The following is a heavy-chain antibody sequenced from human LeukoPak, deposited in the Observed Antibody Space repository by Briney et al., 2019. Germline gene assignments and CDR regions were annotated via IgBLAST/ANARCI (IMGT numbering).Heavy chain of an antibody. Sequence: GGSLRLSCAASGFTFSSYEMNWVRQAPGKGLEWVSYISSSDSTIYYADSVKGRFTISRDNAKNSLYLQMNSLRVEDTAVYYCARDLAWGAFDYWGQGTLVTVSS. J-gene: IGHJ4*02. V-gene: IGHV3-48*03. D-gene: IGHD7-27*01. CDR2: ISSSDSTI. CDR3: ARDLAWGAFDY. CDR1: GFTFSSYE.